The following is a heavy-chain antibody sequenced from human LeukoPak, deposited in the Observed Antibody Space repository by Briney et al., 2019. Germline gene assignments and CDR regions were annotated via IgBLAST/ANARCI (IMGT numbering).Heavy chain of an antibody. CDR1: GFSISSGYY. CDR2: MSHNRGT. D-gene: IGHD3-10*01. V-gene: IGHV4-38-2*01. Sequence: SETLSLTCAVSGFSISSGYYWSWIRQPPGKGLEWIGSMSHNRGTYYNSSLKSRVTISMDTSNNQFSLRLSSVTAADTAVYYCAGYYASGVSAYDYFGMDVWGKGTTVTASS. J-gene: IGHJ6*04. CDR3: AGYYASGVSAYDYFGMDV.